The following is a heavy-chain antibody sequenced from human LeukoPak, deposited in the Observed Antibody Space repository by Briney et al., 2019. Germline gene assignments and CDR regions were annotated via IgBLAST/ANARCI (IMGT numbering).Heavy chain of an antibody. CDR3: ARLVSGYGYYFDY. D-gene: IGHD5-12*01. CDR1: GYTFTSYA. J-gene: IGHJ4*02. Sequence: ASVKVSCKASGYTFTSYAMHWVRQAPGQRLEWMGWINAGNGNTKYSQEFQGRVTITRDTSASTAYMELSSLRSEDMAVYYCARLVSGYGYYFDYWGQGTLVTVSS. CDR2: INAGNGNT. V-gene: IGHV1-3*03.